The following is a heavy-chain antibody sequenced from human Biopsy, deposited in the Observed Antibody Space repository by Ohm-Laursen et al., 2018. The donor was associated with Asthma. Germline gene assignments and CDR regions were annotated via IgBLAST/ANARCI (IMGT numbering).Heavy chain of an antibody. J-gene: IGHJ4*02. Sequence: SETLSLTCRVYGGSISSFYWSWIRQSPEKGLEWMGYVYWTGSTNYNPSFKSRVSISIDTSKNQFSLKLSSVAAADTAVYYCARAQDYYDSRGYYRSFDYWGQGTLVTVSS. V-gene: IGHV4-59*12. CDR2: VYWTGST. CDR3: ARAQDYYDSRGYYRSFDY. CDR1: GGSISSFY. D-gene: IGHD3-22*01.